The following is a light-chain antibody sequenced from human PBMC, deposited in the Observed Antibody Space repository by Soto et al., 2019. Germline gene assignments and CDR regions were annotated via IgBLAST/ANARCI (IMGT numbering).Light chain of an antibody. CDR1: QTISSW. J-gene: IGKJ1*01. V-gene: IGKV1-5*03. CDR2: KAS. CDR3: QQYDYSRT. Sequence: DIQMTQSPSTLSGSVGDRVTITCRASQTISSWLAWYQQKPGKAPKLLIYKASTLKSGVPSRFSGSGSGTGFTLTINSLQPDDFATYYCQQYDYSRTFGQGTKVDVK.